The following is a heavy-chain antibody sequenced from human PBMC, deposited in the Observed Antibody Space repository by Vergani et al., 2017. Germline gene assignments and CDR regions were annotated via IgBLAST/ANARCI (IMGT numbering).Heavy chain of an antibody. Sequence: EVQLLESGGGLVQPGGSLRLSCAASGFTFSSYAMSWVRQAPGKGLEWGSAISGSGGSTYYADSVKGRFTISRDNSKNTLYLQMNSLRAVDTSVYYCAKNYYDIIDHFDYWGQGTLVTVSS. J-gene: IGHJ4*02. CDR1: GFTFSSYA. D-gene: IGHD3-22*01. CDR3: AKNYYDIIDHFDY. V-gene: IGHV3-23*01. CDR2: ISGSGGST.